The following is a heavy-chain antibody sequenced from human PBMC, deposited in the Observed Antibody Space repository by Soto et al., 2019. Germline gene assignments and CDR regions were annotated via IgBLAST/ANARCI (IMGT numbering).Heavy chain of an antibody. Sequence: PSETLSLPCTLAGGSISRSDYYWGCFRQPTGKGLEWIGSTSYSGSTYYNSSLKSRITISVDTPKNHFSLKLSSVTAAAPAIYYCARGYNYGYGGFDYWGRGAQVAVSS. J-gene: IGHJ4*01. D-gene: IGHD5-18*01. CDR1: GGSISRSDYY. CDR3: ARGYNYGYGGFDY. CDR2: TSYSGST. V-gene: IGHV4-39*02.